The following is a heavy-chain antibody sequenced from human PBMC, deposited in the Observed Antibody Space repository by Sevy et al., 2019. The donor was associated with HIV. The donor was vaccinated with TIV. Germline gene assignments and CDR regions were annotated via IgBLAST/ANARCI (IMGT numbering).Heavy chain of an antibody. CDR3: ARDDEPDYYYFDMDV. CDR2: ISYDGSNK. J-gene: IGHJ6*02. CDR1: GFTVSSYA. V-gene: IGHV3-30-3*01. Sequence: GGSLRLSCAASGFTVSSYAMHWVRQAPGKGLEWVAVISYDGSNKYYEDAVNGRFTISRANSKNTLYLQMDGLRAEDTALYYCARDDEPDYYYFDMDVWGQGTTVTVSS.